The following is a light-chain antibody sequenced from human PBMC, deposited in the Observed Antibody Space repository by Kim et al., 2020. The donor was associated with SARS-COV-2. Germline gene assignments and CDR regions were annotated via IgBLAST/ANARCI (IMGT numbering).Light chain of an antibody. V-gene: IGLV3-19*01. CDR1: SLRSYY. CDR2: GKN. Sequence: SSELTQDPAVSVALGQTVRITCQGDSLRSYYASWYQQKPGQAPVLVIYGKNNRPSGIPDRFSGSSSGNTASLTITGAQAEDEADYYCNSRAGVFGTGTKV. CDR3: NSRAGV. J-gene: IGLJ1*01.